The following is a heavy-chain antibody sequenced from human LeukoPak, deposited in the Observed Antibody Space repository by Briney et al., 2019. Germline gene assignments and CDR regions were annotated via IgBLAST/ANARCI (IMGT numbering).Heavy chain of an antibody. CDR3: ARDPYGDYPQLVFDY. CDR1: GFTFSSYS. CDR2: ISSSSSYI. D-gene: IGHD4-17*01. J-gene: IGHJ4*02. V-gene: IGHV3-21*01. Sequence: GGSLRLSWAASGFTFSSYSMNWVRQAPEKGLEWVSSISSSSSYIYYADSVKGRFTISRDNAKNSLYLQMNSLRAEDTAVYYCARDPYGDYPQLVFDYWGQGTLVTVSS.